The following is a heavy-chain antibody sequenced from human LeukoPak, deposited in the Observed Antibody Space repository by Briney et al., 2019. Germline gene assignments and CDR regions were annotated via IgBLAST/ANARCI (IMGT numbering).Heavy chain of an antibody. V-gene: IGHV5-51*01. CDR2: IYPGDSDT. D-gene: IGHD1-26*01. CDR1: GYSFPTYW. CDR3: ARGGSYFVLWFDP. J-gene: IGHJ5*02. Sequence: GESLKISCKGSGYSFPTYWIAWVRQMPGKGLEWMGIIYPGDSDTRYSPSFQGQVTISADKSISTAYLQWSSLKASDTAMYYCARGGSYFVLWFDPWGQGTLVTVSS.